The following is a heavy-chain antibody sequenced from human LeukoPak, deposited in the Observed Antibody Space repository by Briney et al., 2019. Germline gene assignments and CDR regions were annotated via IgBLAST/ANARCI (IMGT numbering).Heavy chain of an antibody. J-gene: IGHJ6*03. D-gene: IGHD2-2*01. CDR3: ARDREGYCSSTSCYYMDV. CDR1: VYTFTGYY. CDR2: INPNSGGT. V-gene: IGHV1-2*02. Sequence: ASVKVSCKASVYTFTGYYMHWVRQAPGQGLEWMGWINPNSGGTNYAQKFQGRVTMTRDTSISTAYMELSRLRSDDTAVYYCARDREGYCSSTSCYYMDVWGKGTTVTVSS.